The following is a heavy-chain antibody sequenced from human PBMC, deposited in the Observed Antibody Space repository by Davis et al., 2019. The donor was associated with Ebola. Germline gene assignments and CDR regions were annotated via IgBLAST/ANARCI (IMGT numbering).Heavy chain of an antibody. Sequence: GESLKISCAASGFTFSNYWMNWVRQAPGKGLEWVANIKEDGSDKNYVDSVKGRFTISRDNAKNSLYLQMNSLRVEDTAVYFCVRGYGWCSPWGQGSLVTVSS. CDR1: GFTFSNYW. CDR2: IKEDGSDK. J-gene: IGHJ5*02. V-gene: IGHV3-7*01. D-gene: IGHD6-19*01. CDR3: VRGYGWCSP.